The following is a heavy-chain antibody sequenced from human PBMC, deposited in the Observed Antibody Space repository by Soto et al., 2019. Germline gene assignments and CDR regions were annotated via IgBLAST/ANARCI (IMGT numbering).Heavy chain of an antibody. CDR1: GVCMTGSY. Sequence: EPLSLTCSVSGVCMTGSYWSWIRQPPGKTLEWIGYVYHSGTTTYNPSLKSRVSISVDTSKNQFSLRLTSVIAADTAVYYCAREMPYGAGSLAGCDYWGQGILVTVSS. J-gene: IGHJ4*02. CDR3: AREMPYGAGSLAGCDY. V-gene: IGHV4-59*01. D-gene: IGHD1-26*01. CDR2: VYHSGTT.